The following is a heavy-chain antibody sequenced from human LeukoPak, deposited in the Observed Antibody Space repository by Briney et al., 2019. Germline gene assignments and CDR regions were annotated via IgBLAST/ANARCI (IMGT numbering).Heavy chain of an antibody. CDR2: IIPIFGTA. CDR1: GGTFSSYA. D-gene: IGHD1-14*01. V-gene: IGHV1-69*05. Sequence: PVASVKVSCKASGGTFSSYAISWVRQAPGQGLEWMGGIIPIFGTANYAQKFQGRVTITTDESTSTAYMELSSLRSEDTAVYYCARVQAHYRNRVVDWFDPWGQGTLVTVSS. J-gene: IGHJ5*02. CDR3: ARVQAHYRNRVVDWFDP.